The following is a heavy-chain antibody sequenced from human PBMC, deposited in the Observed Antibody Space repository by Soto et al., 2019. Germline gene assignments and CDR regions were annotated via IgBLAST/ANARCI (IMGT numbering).Heavy chain of an antibody. V-gene: IGHV4-34*01. J-gene: IGHJ4*02. Sequence: QVQLQQWGAGLLKPSETLSLTCAVYGGSFSGYYWRWIRQPPGKGLEWIGEINHSGSTNYNPSLKSRVTISVDTSKNQFSLKLSSVTAADTAVYYCARERITIFGVAVGPSFDYWGQGTLVTVSS. CDR1: GGSFSGYY. CDR3: ARERITIFGVAVGPSFDY. D-gene: IGHD3-3*01. CDR2: INHSGST.